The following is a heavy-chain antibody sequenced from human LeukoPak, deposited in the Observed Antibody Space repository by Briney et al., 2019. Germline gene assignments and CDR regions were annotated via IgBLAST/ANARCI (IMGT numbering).Heavy chain of an antibody. D-gene: IGHD3-22*01. CDR3: VKGHDSSGYYLSYFDY. CDR1: GFTFSSYA. Sequence: RPGGSLRLSCSASGFTFSSYAMHWVRQAPGKGLEYVSTISSNGGTTYYADSVKGRFTISRDNSKNTLYLQMSSLRAEDTAVYYCVKGHDSSGYYLSYFDYWGQGALVTVSS. CDR2: ISSNGGTT. V-gene: IGHV3-64D*09. J-gene: IGHJ4*02.